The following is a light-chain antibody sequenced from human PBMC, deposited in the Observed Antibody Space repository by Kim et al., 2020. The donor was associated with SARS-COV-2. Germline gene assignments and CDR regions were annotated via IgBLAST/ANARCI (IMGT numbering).Light chain of an antibody. CDR3: QSYASGIV. V-gene: IGLV6-57*03. CDR1: RGRIADSL. Sequence: PGKAVTESRGRRRGRIADSLERWHQQCPDSDPTIVVYEDAHRPSGVPGRFSGAIDGAANSASLTISGLETEDEDDYYCQSYASGIVFGGGTKLTVL. J-gene: IGLJ3*02. CDR2: EDA.